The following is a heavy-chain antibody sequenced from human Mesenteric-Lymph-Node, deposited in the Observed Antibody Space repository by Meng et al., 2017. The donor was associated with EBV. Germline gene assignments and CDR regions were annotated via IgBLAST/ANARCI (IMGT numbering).Heavy chain of an antibody. CDR1: GFTVSSNY. CDR2: IHSGGST. J-gene: IGHJ4*02. CDR3: AGDYYDSSGYQH. D-gene: IGHD3-22*01. Sequence: EVQLVESGGGLIQPGGSLRLSCAASGFTVSSNYMSWVRQPPGKGLECVSVIHSGGSTHYADSVKGRFTISRDNSKNTLHLQMNSLRAEDTAVYYCAGDYYDSSGYQHWGQGTLVTVSS. V-gene: IGHV3-53*01.